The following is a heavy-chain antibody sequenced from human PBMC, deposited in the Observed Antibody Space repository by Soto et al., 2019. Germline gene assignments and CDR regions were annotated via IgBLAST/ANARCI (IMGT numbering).Heavy chain of an antibody. V-gene: IGHV1-69*02. CDR2: IIPILGIA. CDR3: ASSMVRGVIISPYYYYGMDV. Sequence: SVKVSCKASGGTFSSYTISWVRQAPGQGLEWMGRIIPILGIANYAQKFQGRVTITADKSTSTAYMELSSLRSEDTAVYYCASSMVRGVIISPYYYYGMDVWGQGTTVTVSS. D-gene: IGHD3-10*01. J-gene: IGHJ6*02. CDR1: GGTFSSYT.